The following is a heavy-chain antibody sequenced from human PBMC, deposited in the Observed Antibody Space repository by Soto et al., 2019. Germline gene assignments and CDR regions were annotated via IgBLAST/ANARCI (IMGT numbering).Heavy chain of an antibody. D-gene: IGHD2-15*01. CDR2: IYYSGST. J-gene: IGHJ6*02. CDR1: GGSISSGDYY. CDR3: ARYRIVVVVAAIPGNYYYGMDV. V-gene: IGHV4-30-4*01. Sequence: PSETLSLTCTVSGGSISSGDYYWSWIRHPPGKGLEWIGYIYYSGSTYYNPSLKSRVTISVDTSKNQFSLKLSSVTAADTAVYYCARYRIVVVVAAIPGNYYYGMDVWGQGTTVTVSS.